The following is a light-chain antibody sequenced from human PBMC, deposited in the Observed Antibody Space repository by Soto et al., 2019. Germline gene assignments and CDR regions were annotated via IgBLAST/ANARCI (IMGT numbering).Light chain of an antibody. CDR3: FSYAGSNTYV. CDR1: RSDVGTYNL. J-gene: IGLJ7*01. CDR2: EGS. V-gene: IGLV2-23*01. Sequence: QSALTQPASVSGSLGQSITISCTGTRSDVGTYNLVSWYQVHPGKAPELIIYEGSKRPSEISDRFSGSRSGNTASLAISGLQTEDEADYYCFSYAGSNTYVFGSGTQLTVL.